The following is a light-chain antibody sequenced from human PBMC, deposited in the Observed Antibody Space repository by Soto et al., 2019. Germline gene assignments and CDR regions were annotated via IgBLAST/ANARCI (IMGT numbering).Light chain of an antibody. CDR1: QSVSSY. CDR2: DAS. CDR3: QQRSNWIT. Sequence: TELTQSPATLSLSPGARATLSCRARQSVSSYLAWYQQKSGPAPRLLIYDASNRATGIPARFSGSGSGTEFTLTISSLEPEDFAVYYCQQRSNWITFGQGTRLDIK. V-gene: IGKV3-11*01. J-gene: IGKJ5*01.